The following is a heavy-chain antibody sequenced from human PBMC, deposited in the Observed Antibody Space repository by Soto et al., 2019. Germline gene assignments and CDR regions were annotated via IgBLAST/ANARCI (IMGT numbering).Heavy chain of an antibody. D-gene: IGHD2-2*02. CDR3: AREGRGKKAGYNGLVSLGY. CDR1: GSRFSNYF. CDR2: IIPIFNST. V-gene: IGHV1-69*06. J-gene: IGHJ4*02. Sequence: SVKVSCKVSGSRFSNYFISWVLQAPGHGLEWLGRIIPIFNSTKYAQSFHGRVTITADKSTSTASLELSSLRSDDTAVYYCAREGRGKKAGYNGLVSLGYWGQGTLVTVSS.